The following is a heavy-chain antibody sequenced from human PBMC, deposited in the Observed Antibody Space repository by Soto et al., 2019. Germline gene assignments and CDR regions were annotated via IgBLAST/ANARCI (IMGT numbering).Heavy chain of an antibody. V-gene: IGHV4-59*01. J-gene: IGHJ6*02. CDR1: GGSISSYY. CDR2: IYYSGST. CDR3: ARDLATNAHYFSYYGMDV. D-gene: IGHD5-12*01. Sequence: SETLSLTCTVSGGSISSYYWSWTRQPPGKGLEWIGYIYYSGSTNYNPSLKSRVTISVDTSKNQFSLKLSSVTAADTAVYYCARDLATNAHYFSYYGMDVWGQGTTVTVSS.